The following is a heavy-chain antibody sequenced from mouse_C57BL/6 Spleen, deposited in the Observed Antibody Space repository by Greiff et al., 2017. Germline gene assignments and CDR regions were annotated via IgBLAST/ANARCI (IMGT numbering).Heavy chain of an antibody. Sequence: QVQLQQPGAELVKPGASVKLSCKASGYTFTSYWMHWVKQRPGRGLEWIGRIDPNRGGTKYNEKFKSKATLTVDKPSSTAYMQLSSLTSEDSAVYYCARTGPYAMDYWGQGTSVTVSS. J-gene: IGHJ4*01. CDR1: GYTFTSYW. CDR3: ARTGPYAMDY. CDR2: IDPNRGGT. V-gene: IGHV1-72*01.